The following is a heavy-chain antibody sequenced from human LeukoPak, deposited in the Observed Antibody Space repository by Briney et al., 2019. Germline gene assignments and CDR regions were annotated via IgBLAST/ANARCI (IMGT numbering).Heavy chain of an antibody. D-gene: IGHD3-22*01. Sequence: GGSLRLSCAAAGFAFSSYAISWVREAPGKGLEWVSALSGSVGSTYYADSVKVRFTISRDNAKNSLYLQMNNLRAEDTAVYYCARDGVYYDSSGYYRYYFDYWGQGTLVTVSS. J-gene: IGHJ4*02. CDR2: LSGSVGST. V-gene: IGHV3-23*01. CDR1: GFAFSSYA. CDR3: ARDGVYYDSSGYYRYYFDY.